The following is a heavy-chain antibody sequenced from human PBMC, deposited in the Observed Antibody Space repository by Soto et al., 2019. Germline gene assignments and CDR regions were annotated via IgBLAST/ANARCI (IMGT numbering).Heavy chain of an antibody. CDR1: GYTFFTYD. Sequence: QVHLLQSGVEVKTPGASVKVSCQASGYTFFTYDISWVRQAPGQGLEWMGWISTYSGDTKYAQKFQGRVTMTTDTAKTTAYLELSSLRSDDTAVYYCARQHRPTTSAHLFSPWGQGTLVTVSS. CDR3: ARQHRPTTSAHLFSP. D-gene: IGHD3-3*02. CDR2: ISTYSGDT. V-gene: IGHV1-18*01. J-gene: IGHJ5*02.